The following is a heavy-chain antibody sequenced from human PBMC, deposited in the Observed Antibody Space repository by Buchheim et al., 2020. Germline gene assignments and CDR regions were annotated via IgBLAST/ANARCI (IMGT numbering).Heavy chain of an antibody. CDR1: GFTFGSYW. CDR2: IKQDGSER. D-gene: IGHD6-19*01. CDR3: ARGGSGPHYFDY. V-gene: IGHV3-7*01. Sequence: EVQLVESGGGLVQPGGSLRLSCAASGFTFGSYWMSWVRQAPGKGLEWVANIKQDGSERYYVDSVKGRFTISRDNARHSVYLQMNSLRAEDTAVYYCARGGSGPHYFDYWGQGTL. J-gene: IGHJ4*02.